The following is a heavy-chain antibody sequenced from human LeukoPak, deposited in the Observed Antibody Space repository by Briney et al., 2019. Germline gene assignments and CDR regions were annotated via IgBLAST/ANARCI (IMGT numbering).Heavy chain of an antibody. J-gene: IGHJ4*02. CDR1: GFTFSSYG. D-gene: IGHD1-26*01. CDR2: ISSSSSYI. Sequence: GGSLRLSCAASGFTFSSYGMPWVRQAPGKGLEWVSSISSSSSYIYYADSVKGRFTISRDNAKNSLYLQMNSLRAEDTAVYYCARYSGSHLPDYWGQGTLVTVSS. V-gene: IGHV3-21*01. CDR3: ARYSGSHLPDY.